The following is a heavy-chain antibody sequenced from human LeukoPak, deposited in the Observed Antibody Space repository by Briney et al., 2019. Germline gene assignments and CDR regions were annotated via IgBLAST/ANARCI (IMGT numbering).Heavy chain of an antibody. D-gene: IGHD3-10*01. CDR3: ARFAYGLPWYFDY. J-gene: IGHJ4*02. CDR2: IYYSGST. V-gene: IGHV4-59*01. CDR1: VGSLSSYY. Sequence: PSETLSLTCIVSVGSLSSYYWCWIRQPPGEGLEWVGCIYYSGSTNYNPSLKSRVTISVDTSKNQFSLKLSSVTAADTAVYYCARFAYGLPWYFDYWGQGTLVTVSS.